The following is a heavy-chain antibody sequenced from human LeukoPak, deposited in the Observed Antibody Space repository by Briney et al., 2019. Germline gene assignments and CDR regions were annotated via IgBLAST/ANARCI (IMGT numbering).Heavy chain of an antibody. V-gene: IGHV3-30-3*01. J-gene: IGHJ5*02. CDR2: ISYDGSNK. D-gene: IGHD3-16*01. CDR1: GFTFSSYA. CDR3: ARGLNVNWFDP. Sequence: GGSLRLSCAASGFTFSSYAMHWVRQAPGKGLEWVAVISYDGSNKYYAISVRGRFTISRDNSENTLYLQMNGLRAEDTAVYYCARGLNVNWFDPWGQGTLVIVSS.